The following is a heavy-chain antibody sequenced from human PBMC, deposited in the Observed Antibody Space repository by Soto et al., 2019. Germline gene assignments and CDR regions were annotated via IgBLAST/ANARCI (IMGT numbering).Heavy chain of an antibody. CDR3: ARDAPCSGGSCYSRTTYGMDV. CDR1: GGSISSGGYY. V-gene: IGHV4-31*03. J-gene: IGHJ6*02. D-gene: IGHD2-15*01. Sequence: SETLSLTCTVSGGSISSGGYYWSWIRQHPGKGLEWIGYIYYSGSTYYNPSLKSRVTISVDTSKNQFSLKLSSVTAADTAVYYCARDAPCSGGSCYSRTTYGMDVWGQGTSVTVSS. CDR2: IYYSGST.